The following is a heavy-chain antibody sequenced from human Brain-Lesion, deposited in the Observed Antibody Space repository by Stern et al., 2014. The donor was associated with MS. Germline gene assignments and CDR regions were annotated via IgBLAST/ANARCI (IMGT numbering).Heavy chain of an antibody. CDR1: GYLFDDYW. CDR3: ARSPATPSGYDRFDY. CDR2: IFPRDSNT. V-gene: IGHV5-51*03. D-gene: IGHD5-12*01. Sequence: EVQLVQSGAEVKKPGESLKISCEASGYLFDDYWIGWVRQMSGRGLELVAIIFPRDSNTRYSPSVQGQVTISADKSISTAYLPWSSLKPPAPAIYYCARSPATPSGYDRFDYWGQGALVTVSS. J-gene: IGHJ4*02.